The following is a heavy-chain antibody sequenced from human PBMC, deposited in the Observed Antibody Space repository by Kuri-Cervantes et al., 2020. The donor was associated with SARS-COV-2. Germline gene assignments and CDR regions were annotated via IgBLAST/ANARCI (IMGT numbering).Heavy chain of an antibody. D-gene: IGHD1-14*01. CDR2: SSGRGYNK. Sequence: GGSLRLSCAASGFSFDNYAMTWVRPARGKGREWVSTSSGRGYNKYFAASVKGRFTISRDNFMNMMFLQMSSLRADDTAVYYCAKGTTTYTSPFDYWGRGTLVTVSS. V-gene: IGHV3-23*01. CDR3: AKGTTTYTSPFDY. CDR1: GFSFDNYA. J-gene: IGHJ4*02.